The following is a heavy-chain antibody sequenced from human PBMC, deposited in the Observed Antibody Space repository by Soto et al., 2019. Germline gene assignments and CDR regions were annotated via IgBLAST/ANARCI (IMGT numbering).Heavy chain of an antibody. J-gene: IGHJ4*02. CDR3: ARRPGDGYNPFDY. Sequence: GESLKISCKGSGYSFTSYWIGWVRQMPGKGLEWMGIIYPGDSDTRYSPSFQGQVTISAGKSISTAYLQWRSLKASDTAMYYCARRPGDGYNPFDYWGQGTLVTVSS. D-gene: IGHD5-12*01. V-gene: IGHV5-51*01. CDR2: IYPGDSDT. CDR1: GYSFTSYW.